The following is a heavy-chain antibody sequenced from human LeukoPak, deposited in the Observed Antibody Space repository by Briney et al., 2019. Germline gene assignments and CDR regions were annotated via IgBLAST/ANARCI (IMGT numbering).Heavy chain of an antibody. CDR1: GGSISSGSYY. Sequence: SQTLSLTCTVSGGSISSGSYYWSWIRQPAGKGLEWIGRIYTSGSTNYNPSLKSRVTISVDTSKNQFSLKLSSVTAAGTAVYYCARFYDYWGQGTLATVSS. CDR3: ARFYDY. J-gene: IGHJ4*02. CDR2: IYTSGST. V-gene: IGHV4-61*02.